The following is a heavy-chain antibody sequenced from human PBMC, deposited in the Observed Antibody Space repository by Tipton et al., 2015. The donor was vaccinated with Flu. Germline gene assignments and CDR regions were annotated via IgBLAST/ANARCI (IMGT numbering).Heavy chain of an antibody. Sequence: QLVQSGGGLVKPGGYLRLSCAGSGFTFSDYWMHWVRQLPGKGLVWVSGINPEGRRTTSADSVKGRFTISRDNAKNTLYLQMNSLRAEDTAVYYCARAYSSAWTPGFWGQGTLVTVSS. CDR3: ARAYSSAWTPGF. D-gene: IGHD6-19*01. V-gene: IGHV3-74*02. J-gene: IGHJ4*02. CDR1: GFTFSDYW. CDR2: INPEGRRT.